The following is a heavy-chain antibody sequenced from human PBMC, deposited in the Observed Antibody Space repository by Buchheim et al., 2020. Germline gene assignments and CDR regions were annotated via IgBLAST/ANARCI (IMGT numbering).Heavy chain of an antibody. CDR1: GFAVTDYY. CDR3: ARAEDTSGYHSAH. D-gene: IGHD3-22*01. J-gene: IGHJ4*02. Sequence: QVHLVQSGAEVKKPGASLKVSCKASGFAVTDYYLHWVRQAPGQGLEWLGCIRPNGGGTNSAQKFQGRVTMTRDTSISTAYMELSRLTSDDTAVYYCARAEDTSGYHSAHWGQGTL. V-gene: IGHV1-2*02. CDR2: IRPNGGGT.